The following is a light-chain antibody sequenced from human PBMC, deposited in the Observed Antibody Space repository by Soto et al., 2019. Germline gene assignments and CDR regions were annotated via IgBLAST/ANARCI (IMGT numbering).Light chain of an antibody. CDR2: RAS. Sequence: EIVLTQSPGTLSLSPGERATLSCRASQSVSRDYLAWYHQKPGQAPRLLIYRASYRDTGIPDRFSGSGSGTEFTLTISRLEPEDFALYYCQQYSDSPPVTFGGGTKVEIK. CDR1: QSVSRDY. V-gene: IGKV3-20*01. J-gene: IGKJ4*01. CDR3: QQYSDSPPVT.